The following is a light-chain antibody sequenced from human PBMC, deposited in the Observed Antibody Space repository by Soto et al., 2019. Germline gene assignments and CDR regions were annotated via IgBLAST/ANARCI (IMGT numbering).Light chain of an antibody. CDR3: SSYTSSSTLKV. Sequence: LTQPASVSGSPGQSITISCTGTSSDVGGYNYVSWYQQHPGKAPKLMIYDVSNRPSGVSNRFSGSKSGNTASLTISGLQAEDEADYYCSSYTSSSTLKVFGTGTKVTVL. CDR1: SSDVGGYNY. CDR2: DVS. J-gene: IGLJ1*01. V-gene: IGLV2-14*01.